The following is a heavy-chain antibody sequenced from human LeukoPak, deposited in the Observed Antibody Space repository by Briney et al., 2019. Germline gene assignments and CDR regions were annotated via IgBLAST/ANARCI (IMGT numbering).Heavy chain of an antibody. CDR2: IYYSGST. Sequence: SGTLSLTSTVSGGSISSYYWSWIRQAPGKGLEWIGYIYYSGSTNYNPSLKSRVTISVDTSKNQFSLKLSSVTAADTAVSYCARCSGGSCEQGWFDPWGQGTLVTVSS. J-gene: IGHJ5*02. V-gene: IGHV4-59*01. CDR3: ARCSGGSCEQGWFDP. CDR1: GGSISSYY. D-gene: IGHD2-15*01.